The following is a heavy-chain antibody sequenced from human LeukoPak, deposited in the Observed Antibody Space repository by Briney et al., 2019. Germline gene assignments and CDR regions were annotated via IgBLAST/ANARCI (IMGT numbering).Heavy chain of an antibody. J-gene: IGHJ4*02. CDR1: GFTFSSYA. CDR3: GKDHRYYGSDSGFDY. V-gene: IGHV3-23*01. CDR2: ISGSGGST. Sequence: GGSLRLSCAASGFTFSSYAMSWVRQAPGKGLEWVSAISGSGGSTYYADSVESRFTISRDNSTNTLYLQMSSRRAEDTAVYYCGKDHRYYGSDSGFDYWGQGTLVTVSS. D-gene: IGHD3-10*01.